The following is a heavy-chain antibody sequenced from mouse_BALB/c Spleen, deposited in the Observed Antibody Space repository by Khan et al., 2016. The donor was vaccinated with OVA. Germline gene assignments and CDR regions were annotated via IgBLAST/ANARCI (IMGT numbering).Heavy chain of an antibody. D-gene: IGHD2-3*01. Sequence: EVQLVESGPGLVKPSQSLSLTCTVTGYSITSDYAWNWIRQFPGNKMEWMGYISYSGSTSYKPSLKSRISITRETSKNQFFLQLNSGTTETTATYYCARRSDGYYGAMDYWSQGTSVTVSS. V-gene: IGHV3-2*02. J-gene: IGHJ4*01. CDR2: ISYSGST. CDR3: ARRSDGYYGAMDY. CDR1: GYSITSDYA.